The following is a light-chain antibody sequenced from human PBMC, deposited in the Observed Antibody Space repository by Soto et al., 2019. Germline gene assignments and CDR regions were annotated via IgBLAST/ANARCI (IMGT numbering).Light chain of an antibody. Sequence: EIVITQSPATLSVSPGERATLSCRASQSVSSNLAWYQQKPGQAPRLLIYGASTRANGIPARFSVSGSGTDLTLTISRLEPEDFAVYDCQHYGSSPTITFGQGTRLEIK. CDR3: QHYGSSPTIT. V-gene: IGKV3-15*01. J-gene: IGKJ5*01. CDR2: GAS. CDR1: QSVSSN.